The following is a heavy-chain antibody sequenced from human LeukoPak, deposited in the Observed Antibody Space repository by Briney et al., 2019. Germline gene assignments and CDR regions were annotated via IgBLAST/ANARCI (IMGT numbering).Heavy chain of an antibody. D-gene: IGHD3-10*01. J-gene: IGHJ4*02. CDR3: AKDPLRGFGELLSAYYFDY. CDR1: GFTFSKNG. Sequence: GRSLRLSCAASGFTFSKNGMPWVRQAPGKGLEWVAVISHDGNTKYYGDSVKGGFTSSRDNSKNTLFLQMNSLRAEDTGVDYCAKDPLRGFGELLSAYYFDYWGQGTLVSVSS. CDR2: ISHDGNTK. V-gene: IGHV3-30*18.